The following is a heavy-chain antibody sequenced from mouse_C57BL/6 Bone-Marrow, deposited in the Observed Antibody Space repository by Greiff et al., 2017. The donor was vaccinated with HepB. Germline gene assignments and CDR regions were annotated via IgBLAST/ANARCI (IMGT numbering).Heavy chain of an antibody. CDR1: GFTFSDYG. V-gene: IGHV5-17*01. CDR3: ATTMIRRAWFAY. J-gene: IGHJ3*01. CDR2: ISSGSSTI. Sequence: EVNVVESGGGLVKPGGSLKLSCAASGFTFSDYGMHWVRQAPEKGLVWVAYISSGSSTIYYADTVKGRFTISRDNAKNTLFLQMTKLRSEDTAMYYCATTMIRRAWFAYWGQGTLVTVSA. D-gene: IGHD2-4*01.